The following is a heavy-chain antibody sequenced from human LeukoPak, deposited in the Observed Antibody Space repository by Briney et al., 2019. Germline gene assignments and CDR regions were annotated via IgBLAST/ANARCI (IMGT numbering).Heavy chain of an antibody. CDR3: AREVEMATTLFDY. V-gene: IGHV1-69*06. J-gene: IGHJ4*02. Sequence: ASVKVSCKASGGTFSSYAISWVRQAPGQGLEWMGGIIPIFGTANYAQKFQGRVTITADKSTSTAYMELSSLRSEDTAVYYCAREVEMATTLFDYWGQGTLVTVSS. D-gene: IGHD5-24*01. CDR2: IIPIFGTA. CDR1: GGTFSSYA.